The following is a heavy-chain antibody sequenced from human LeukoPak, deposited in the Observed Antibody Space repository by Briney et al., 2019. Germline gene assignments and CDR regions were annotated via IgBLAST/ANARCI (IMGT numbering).Heavy chain of an antibody. CDR1: GFTFSSYG. D-gene: IGHD2-2*01. CDR3: ARDKRPGPLYYFDY. CDR2: IWYDGSNK. Sequence: GRSLRLSCAASGFTFSSYGMHWVRQAPGKGLEGVAVIWYDGSNKYYADSVKGRFTISRDNSKNTLYLQMNSLRAEDTAVYYCARDKRPGPLYYFDYWGQGTLVTVSS. V-gene: IGHV3-33*01. J-gene: IGHJ4*02.